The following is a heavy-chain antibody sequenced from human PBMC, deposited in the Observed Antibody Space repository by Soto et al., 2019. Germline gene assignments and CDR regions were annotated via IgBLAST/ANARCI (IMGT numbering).Heavy chain of an antibody. CDR1: GFTFSDHC. CDR3: ATLDVRGLTVDY. J-gene: IGHJ4*02. D-gene: IGHD1-1*01. V-gene: IGHV3-72*01. Sequence: GGSLRLSCVASGFTFSDHCMDWVRQAPGKGLEWVGRIRNKTKSYTTEYAASVKGRFTISRDDSKNSLHLQMNSLKTEDTAMYYCATLDVRGLTVDYWGQGTLVTVSS. CDR2: IRNKTKSYTT.